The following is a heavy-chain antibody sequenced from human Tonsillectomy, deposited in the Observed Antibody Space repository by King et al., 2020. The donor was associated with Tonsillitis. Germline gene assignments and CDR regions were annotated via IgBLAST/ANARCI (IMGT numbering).Heavy chain of an antibody. CDR2: IYYSGST. D-gene: IGHD4-17*01. CDR3: ARRSIYGDYAYFDY. Sequence: QLQESGPGLVKPSETLSLTCTVSGGSISSSSYYWGWIRQPPGKGLEWIGSIYYSGSTYYNPSLKSRVTISVATSKNQFSLKLSSVTAADTAVYYCARRSIYGDYAYFDYWGQGTLVTVSS. CDR1: GGSISSSSYY. V-gene: IGHV4-39*01. J-gene: IGHJ4*02.